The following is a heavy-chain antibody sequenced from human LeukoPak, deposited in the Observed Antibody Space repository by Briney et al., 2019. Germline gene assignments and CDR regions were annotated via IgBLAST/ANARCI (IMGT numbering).Heavy chain of an antibody. CDR1: GFTFSSYG. Sequence: PGRSLRLSCAASGFTFSSYGMHWVRQAPGKGLEWVAVIWYDGSNKYCADSVKGRFTISRDNSKNTLYLQMNSLRAEDTAVYYCARRGYSSGLFDYWGQGTLVTVSS. CDR2: IWYDGSNK. CDR3: ARRGYSSGLFDY. V-gene: IGHV3-33*01. J-gene: IGHJ4*02. D-gene: IGHD6-19*01.